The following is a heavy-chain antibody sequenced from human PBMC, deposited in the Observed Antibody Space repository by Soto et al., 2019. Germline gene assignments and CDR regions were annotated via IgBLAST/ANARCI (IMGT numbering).Heavy chain of an antibody. CDR2: ISSSSSYI. CDR1: GFTFSSYS. Sequence: GGSLRLSCAASGFTFSSYSMNWVRQAPGKGLEWVSSISSSSSYIYYADSVKGRFTISRDNAKNSLYLQMNSLRAEDTAVYYCARDRNYFDSSGYHGYWGQGTLVTVSS. CDR3: ARDRNYFDSSGYHGY. J-gene: IGHJ4*02. V-gene: IGHV3-21*01. D-gene: IGHD3-22*01.